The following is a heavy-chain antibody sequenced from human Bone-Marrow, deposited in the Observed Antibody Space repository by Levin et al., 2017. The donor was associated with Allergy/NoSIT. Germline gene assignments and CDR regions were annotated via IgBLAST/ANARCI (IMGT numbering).Heavy chain of an antibody. CDR2: ISSDGSSK. Sequence: GGSLRLSCVASGFTFSTYGMHWVRQAPGKGLEWVAIISSDGSSKYYADSVRGRFTISRDNSKNTLYLQMNGLRTEDAAVYYCAKGSDGDPWGQGTLVTVAS. D-gene: IGHD6-19*01. V-gene: IGHV3-30*18. J-gene: IGHJ5*02. CDR3: AKGSDGDP. CDR1: GFTFSTYG.